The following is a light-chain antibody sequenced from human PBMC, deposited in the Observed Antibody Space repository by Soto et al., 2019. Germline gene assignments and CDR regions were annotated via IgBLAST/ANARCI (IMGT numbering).Light chain of an antibody. CDR2: EDS. CDR3: CSYAGSSTLV. CDR1: SSDIGSYNL. Sequence: QSALTQPASVSGSPGQSITISCTGTSSDIGSYNLVSWYQQHPGNAPKVVIYEDSKRPSGVSDRFSGSKSGNTASLTISGLQAEDEADYYCCSYAGSSTLVFGGGTQLTVL. J-gene: IGLJ3*02. V-gene: IGLV2-23*01.